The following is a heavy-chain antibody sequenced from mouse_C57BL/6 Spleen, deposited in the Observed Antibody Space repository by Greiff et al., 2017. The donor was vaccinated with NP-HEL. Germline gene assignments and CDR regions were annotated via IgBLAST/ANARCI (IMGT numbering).Heavy chain of an antibody. CDR2: IDPSDSET. D-gene: IGHD3-2*02. CDR3: ARDSSGYVRNHFDY. V-gene: IGHV1-52*01. Sequence: QVQLKQPGAELVRPGSSVKLSCKASGYTFTSYWMHWVKQRPIQGLEWIGNIDPSDSETHYNQKFKDKATLTVDKSSSTAYMQLSSLTSEDSAVYYCARDSSGYVRNHFDYWGQGTTLTVSS. J-gene: IGHJ2*01. CDR1: GYTFTSYW.